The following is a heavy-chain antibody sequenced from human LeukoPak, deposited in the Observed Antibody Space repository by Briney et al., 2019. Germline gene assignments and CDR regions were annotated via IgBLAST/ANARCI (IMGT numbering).Heavy chain of an antibody. CDR1: GYTFTSYD. D-gene: IGHD4/OR15-4a*01. V-gene: IGHV1-8*01. J-gene: IGHJ6*02. CDR3: ARGPGAYYYYGMDV. Sequence: ASVKVSCKASGYTFTSYDINWVRQVTGQGLEWMGWMNPNSGNTGYAQKFQGRVTMTRNTSISTAYMELSSLRSEDTAVYYCARGPGAYYYYGMDVWGQGTTVTVSS. CDR2: MNPNSGNT.